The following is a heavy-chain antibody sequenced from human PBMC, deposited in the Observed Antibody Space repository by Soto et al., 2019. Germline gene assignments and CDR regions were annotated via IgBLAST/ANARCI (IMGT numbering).Heavy chain of an antibody. D-gene: IGHD4-17*01. CDR3: ARDYGDYVGWFDP. J-gene: IGHJ5*02. Sequence: QVQLQESGPGLVKPSQTLSLTCTVSGGSISSGDYYWSWIRQPPGKGLEWIGYIYYSGSTYYNPSLNSRVXXSXDXXKNQFSLKLSSVTAADTAVYYCARDYGDYVGWFDPWGQGTLVTVSS. CDR1: GGSISSGDYY. V-gene: IGHV4-30-4*01. CDR2: IYYSGST.